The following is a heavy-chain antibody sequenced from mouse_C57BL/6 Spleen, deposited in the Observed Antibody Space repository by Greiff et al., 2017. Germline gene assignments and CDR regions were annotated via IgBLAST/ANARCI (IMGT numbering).Heavy chain of an antibody. CDR3: ARGDGSSYDGGLAY. CDR2: IDPATCGT. V-gene: IGHV1-15*01. Sequence: QVQLQQSGAELVRPGASVTLSCKASGYTFTDYEMHWVKQTPVHGLEWIGAIDPATCGTAYNQKFKDKATLTADKSSSTAYMKLRSLTSEDSAVYYCARGDGSSYDGGLAYWGQGTPVTVSA. D-gene: IGHD1-1*01. J-gene: IGHJ3*01. CDR1: GYTFTDYE.